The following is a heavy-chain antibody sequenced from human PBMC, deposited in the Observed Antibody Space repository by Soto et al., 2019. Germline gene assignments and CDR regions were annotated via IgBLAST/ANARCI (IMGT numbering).Heavy chain of an antibody. CDR3: AKVGRSPKPGIAVAGTSAYWYFDL. V-gene: IGHV3-23*01. Sequence: GGSLRLSCAASGFTFSSYAMSWVRQAPGKGLEWVSAISGSGGSTYYADSVKGRFTISRDNSKNTLYLQMNSLRAEDTAVYYCAKVGRSPKPGIAVAGTSAYWYFDLWGRGTLVTVSS. CDR1: GFTFSSYA. CDR2: ISGSGGST. J-gene: IGHJ2*01. D-gene: IGHD6-19*01.